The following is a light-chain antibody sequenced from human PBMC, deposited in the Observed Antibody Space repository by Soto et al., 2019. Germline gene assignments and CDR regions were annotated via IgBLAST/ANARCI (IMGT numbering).Light chain of an antibody. CDR3: QQLNSSPIT. V-gene: IGKV1-9*01. J-gene: IGKJ5*01. CDR1: QGISSY. Sequence: DIQLTQAPSLLSASVGDRVTITCRASQGISSYLAWYQQKPGKAPKLLIYAASTLQSGVPSRFSGSGSGTEFTLRISSLQPGDFATYYCQQLNSSPITFGQGTRLDIK. CDR2: AAS.